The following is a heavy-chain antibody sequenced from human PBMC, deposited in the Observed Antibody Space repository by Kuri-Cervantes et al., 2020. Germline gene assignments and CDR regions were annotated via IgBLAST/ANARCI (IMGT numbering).Heavy chain of an antibody. CDR1: GFTFDDYA. Sequence: GESLKISCAASGFTFDDYAMHWVRQAPGKGLVWVSRINSDGSSTSYADSVKGRFTISRDNAKNTLYLQMISLRAEDTAVYYCATSSSAYSYYYYYMDPWGQGTLVTVSS. D-gene: IGHD3-22*01. V-gene: IGHV3-74*01. CDR3: ATSSSAYSYYYYYMDP. J-gene: IGHJ5*02. CDR2: INSDGSST.